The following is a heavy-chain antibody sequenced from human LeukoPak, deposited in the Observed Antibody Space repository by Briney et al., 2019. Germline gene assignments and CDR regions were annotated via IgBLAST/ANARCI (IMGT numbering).Heavy chain of an antibody. CDR3: GDLGDYRVG. Sequence: TWGSLTLSCAASGFTFRNAWMSWVGQAPGKGLEWVGRIKSKTDGGTTEYAAPVKGRFTISRDDSKSTLYLQMNSLKLEDTAVYYCGDLGDYRVGWGQGTLVTVSS. V-gene: IGHV3-15*01. CDR1: GFTFRNAW. CDR2: IKSKTDGGTT. J-gene: IGHJ4*02. D-gene: IGHD4-17*01.